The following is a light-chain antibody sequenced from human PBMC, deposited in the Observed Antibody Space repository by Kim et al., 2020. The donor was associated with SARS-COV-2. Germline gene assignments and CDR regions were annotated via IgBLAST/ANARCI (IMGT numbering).Light chain of an antibody. J-gene: IGLJ2*01. CDR3: AAWDDGLNGLV. V-gene: IGLV1-44*01. CDR2: SNS. Sequence: GQGTPLSFSGTSPRIESNGVHWSRQLPQTSPKRLMYSNSHRPSGVPDRLSGSKSGASASLAISGLQFEDESIYHCAAWDDGLNGLVFGGGTKVTVL. CDR1: SPRIESNG.